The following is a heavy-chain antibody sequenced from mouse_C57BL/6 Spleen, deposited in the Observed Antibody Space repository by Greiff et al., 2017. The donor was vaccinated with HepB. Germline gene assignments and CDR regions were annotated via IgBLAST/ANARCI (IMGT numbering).Heavy chain of an antibody. V-gene: IGHV3-6*01. J-gene: IGHJ3*01. CDR1: GYSITSGYY. CDR3: ARESSGPAWFAY. Sequence: VQLKESGPGLVKPSQSLSLTCSVTGYSITSGYYWNWIRQFPGNKLEWMGYISYDGSNNYNPSLKNRISITRDTSKNQFFLKLNSVTTEDTATYYCARESSGPAWFAYWGQGTLVTVSA. D-gene: IGHD3-2*02. CDR2: ISYDGSN.